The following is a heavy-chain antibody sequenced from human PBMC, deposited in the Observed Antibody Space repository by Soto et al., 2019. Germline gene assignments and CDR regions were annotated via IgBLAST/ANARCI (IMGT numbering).Heavy chain of an antibody. V-gene: IGHV4-59*01. CDR3: ARVAPYSSSFSFDY. CDR2: IYYSGST. J-gene: IGHJ4*02. D-gene: IGHD6-6*01. CDR1: GGSISSYY. Sequence: SETLALTCTVAGGSISSYYWSWIRQPPGKGLEWIGYIYYSGSTNYNPSLKSRVTISVDTSKNQFSLKLSSVSAADTAVYYCARVAPYSSSFSFDYWGQGTLVTVSS.